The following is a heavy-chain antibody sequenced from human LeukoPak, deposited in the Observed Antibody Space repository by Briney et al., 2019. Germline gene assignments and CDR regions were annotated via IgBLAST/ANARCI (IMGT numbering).Heavy chain of an antibody. CDR1: GYTFTSYD. V-gene: IGHV1-8*01. D-gene: IGHD3-16*01. Sequence: GASMKVSCKASGYTFTSYDINWVRQATGQGLEWMGWMNPNSGNTGYAQKFQGRVTMTRNTSISTAYMELSSLRSEDTAVYYCASLAGGSYYYYGMDVWGQGTTVTVSS. CDR2: MNPNSGNT. CDR3: ASLAGGSYYYYGMDV. J-gene: IGHJ6*02.